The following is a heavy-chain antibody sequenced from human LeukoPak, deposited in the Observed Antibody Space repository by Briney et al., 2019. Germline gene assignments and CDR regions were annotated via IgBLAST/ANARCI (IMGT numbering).Heavy chain of an antibody. CDR2: ISGRGGST. V-gene: IGHV3-23*01. J-gene: IGHJ4*02. D-gene: IGHD2-15*01. Sequence: GGSLRLSCAASGFTFSTYAMSWVRQAPGKGLEWVSHISGRGGSTYYADSVKGRFTISRDDSKNTLYLQMSSLRVEDTAIYYCAKSGLNRFDYWGQGTLVTVSS. CDR1: GFTFSTYA. CDR3: AKSGLNRFDY.